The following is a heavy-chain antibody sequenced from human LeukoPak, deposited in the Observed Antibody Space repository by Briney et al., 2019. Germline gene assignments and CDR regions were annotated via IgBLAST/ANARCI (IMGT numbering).Heavy chain of an antibody. D-gene: IGHD2-15*01. V-gene: IGHV1-69*05. CDR2: IIPIFGTA. CDR3: AREGRYCSGGSCLNWFDP. Sequence: EASVKVSCKASGGTFSSYAISWVRRAPGQGLEWMGRIIPIFGTANYAQKFQGRVTITTDESTSTAYMELSSLRSEDTAVYYCAREGRYCSGGSCLNWFDPWGQGTLVTVSS. J-gene: IGHJ5*02. CDR1: GGTFSSYA.